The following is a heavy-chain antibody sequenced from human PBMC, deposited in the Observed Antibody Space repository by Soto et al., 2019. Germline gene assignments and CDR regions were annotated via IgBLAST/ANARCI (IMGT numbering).Heavy chain of an antibody. CDR3: ARSVAARPGIDYFDY. D-gene: IGHD6-6*01. CDR2: IYYSGST. J-gene: IGHJ4*02. Sequence: PSETLSLTCTVSGGSISSYYWSWIRQPPGKGLEWIGYIYYSGSTNYNPSLKSRVTISVDTSKNQFSLKLSSVTAADTAVYYCARSVAARPGIDYFDYWGQGTLVTVSS. V-gene: IGHV4-59*01. CDR1: GGSISSYY.